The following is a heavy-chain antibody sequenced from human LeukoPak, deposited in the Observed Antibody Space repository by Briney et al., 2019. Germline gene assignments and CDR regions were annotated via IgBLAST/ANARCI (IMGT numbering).Heavy chain of an antibody. CDR2: IYSGGST. Sequence: PGGSLRLSCAASGFTVSSNYMSWVRQAPGKGLEWVSVIYSGGSTYHADSVKGRFTISRDNSKNTLYLQMNSLRAEDTAVYYCARVPLFLGGPYYYYGMDVWGQGTTVTVSS. CDR3: ARVPLFLGGPYYYYGMDV. CDR1: GFTVSSNY. V-gene: IGHV3-53*01. D-gene: IGHD3-3*01. J-gene: IGHJ6*02.